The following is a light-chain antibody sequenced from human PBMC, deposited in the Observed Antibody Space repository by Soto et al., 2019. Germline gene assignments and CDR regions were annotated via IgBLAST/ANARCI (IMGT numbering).Light chain of an antibody. V-gene: IGKV3-20*01. J-gene: IGKJ4*01. CDR1: QTVRTNY. CDR3: QQYSDSPRT. Sequence: EIVLTQSPGTLSLSPGERATLSCRASQTVRTNYLAWFQHKPGQAPRLLIYGASSRATGIPDRFSGSGSGTDFTLTINRLEPEDFAVYFCQQYSDSPRTFGGGNKVEIK. CDR2: GAS.